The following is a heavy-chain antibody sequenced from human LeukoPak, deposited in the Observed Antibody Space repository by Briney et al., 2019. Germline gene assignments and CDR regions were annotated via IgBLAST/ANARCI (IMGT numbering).Heavy chain of an antibody. CDR2: ISSSGSTI. V-gene: IGHV3-11*04. Sequence: GGSLRLSCAAPGFTFSDYYMSWIRQDPAKGLEWVSYISSSGSTIYYADSVKGRFTTSRNNANNSLYLQMNSLRAEDTAIYYCATAMRARWGLLGASDYWGQGTLVTVSS. CDR3: ATAMRARWGLLGASDY. CDR1: GFTFSDYY. J-gene: IGHJ4*02. D-gene: IGHD2-21*02.